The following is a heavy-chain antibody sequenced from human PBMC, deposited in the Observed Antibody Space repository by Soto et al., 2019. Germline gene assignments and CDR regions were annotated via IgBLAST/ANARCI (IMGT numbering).Heavy chain of an antibody. V-gene: IGHV3-30*18. J-gene: IGHJ4*02. CDR3: AKVESSSGWSSISGISGYFDY. D-gene: IGHD6-19*01. CDR1: GFTFSSYG. CDR2: ISYDGSNK. Sequence: QVQLVESGGGVVQPGRSLRLSCAASGFTFSSYGMHWVRQAPGKGLDGVAVISYDGSNKYYADSVKGRFTISRDNSKNTLYLQMNSLRAEDTAVYYCAKVESSSGWSSISGISGYFDYWGQGTLVTVSS.